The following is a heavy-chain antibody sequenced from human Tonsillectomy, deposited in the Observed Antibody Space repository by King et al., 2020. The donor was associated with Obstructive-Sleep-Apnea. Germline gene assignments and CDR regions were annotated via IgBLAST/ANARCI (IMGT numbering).Heavy chain of an antibody. CDR1: AFTFSSYN. Sequence: VQLVESGGGLVKPGGSLRLSCAASAFTFSSYNMNWVRQAPGKGLEWVSSISSTSTYKYYADSVKGRFTISRDNAKNSLHLQLNSLRAEDTALYYCAREGPFTIFGAVMTAFDVWGQGTVVTVSS. CDR3: AREGPFTIFGAVMTAFDV. V-gene: IGHV3-21*01. J-gene: IGHJ3*01. D-gene: IGHD3-3*01. CDR2: ISSTSTYK.